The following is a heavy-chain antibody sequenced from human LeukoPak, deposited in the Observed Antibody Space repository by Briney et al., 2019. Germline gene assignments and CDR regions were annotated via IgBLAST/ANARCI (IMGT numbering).Heavy chain of an antibody. J-gene: IGHJ5*02. CDR1: GFTFSSFG. CDR3: AKTWSYNNWFDP. CDR2: ISGSAGGT. D-gene: IGHD1-26*01. Sequence: GGSLRLSCAASGFTFSSFGMSWVRQAPGKGLEWVSFISGSAGGTYYADSVKGRFTISRDNSKNTLYLQMNSLRAEDTAVYYCAKTWSYNNWFDPWGQGTLVTVSS. V-gene: IGHV3-23*01.